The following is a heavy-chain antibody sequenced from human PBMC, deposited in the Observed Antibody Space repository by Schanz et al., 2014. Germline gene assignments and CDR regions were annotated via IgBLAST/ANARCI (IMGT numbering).Heavy chain of an antibody. CDR2: IWYDGSNK. J-gene: IGHJ4*01. V-gene: IGHV3-30*02. CDR1: GFIFSNYG. CDR3: AREQIMAAAGLVDY. D-gene: IGHD6-13*01. Sequence: QVQLVESGGGVVQPGGSLRLSCAASGFIFSNYGMHWVRQAPGKGLEWVAFIWYDGSNKYYADSVKGRFTISRDNSKNTLYLQMNTLRSEDTAVYYCAREQIMAAAGLVDYWGHGTLXTVSS.